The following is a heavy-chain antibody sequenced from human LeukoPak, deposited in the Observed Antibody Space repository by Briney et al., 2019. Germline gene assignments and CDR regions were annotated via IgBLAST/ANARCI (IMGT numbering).Heavy chain of an antibody. CDR3: ARGVVPAAIPRPI. CDR2: IYYSGST. J-gene: IGHJ4*02. CDR1: GGSISSYY. D-gene: IGHD2-2*01. V-gene: IGHV4-59*01. Sequence: SETLSLTCTVSGGSISSYYWSWIRQPPGKGLEWIGYIYYSGSTNYNPSLKSRVTISVDTSKNQFSLKLSSVTAADTAVYYCARGVVPAAIPRPIWGQGTLVTVSS.